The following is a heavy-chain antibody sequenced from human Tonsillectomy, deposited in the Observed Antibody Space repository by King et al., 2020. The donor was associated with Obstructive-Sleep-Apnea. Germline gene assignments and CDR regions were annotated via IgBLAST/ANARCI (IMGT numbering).Heavy chain of an antibody. CDR1: GGTFSSYA. D-gene: IGHD5-18*01. V-gene: IGHV1-69*10. J-gene: IGHJ2*01. Sequence: VQLVESGAEVKKPGSSVKVSCKASGGTFSSYAISWVRQAPGQGLEWMGGIIPILGIANYAQKFQGRVTITADKSTSTAYMELSSLRSEDTAVYYCARENAAMAHTLNWYFDLWGRGTLVTVSS. CDR2: IIPILGIA. CDR3: ARENAAMAHTLNWYFDL.